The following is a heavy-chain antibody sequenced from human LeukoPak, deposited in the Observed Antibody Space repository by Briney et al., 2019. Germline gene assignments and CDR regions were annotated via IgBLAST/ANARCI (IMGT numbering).Heavy chain of an antibody. CDR1: GFTFGIYA. V-gene: IGHV3-23*01. D-gene: IGHD2-2*01. CDR3: AKDQKYCSSSNCQLGPRGYYYYYGMDV. CDR2: ISSSGGST. J-gene: IGHJ6*02. Sequence: PGGSLRLSCAASGFTFGIYAMNWVRQAPGKGLEWVSGISSSGGSTYYADSVKGRFTISRDNSKNTLYLHMNSLRAEDTALYYCAKDQKYCSSSNCQLGPRGYYYYYGMDVWGQGTTVTVSS.